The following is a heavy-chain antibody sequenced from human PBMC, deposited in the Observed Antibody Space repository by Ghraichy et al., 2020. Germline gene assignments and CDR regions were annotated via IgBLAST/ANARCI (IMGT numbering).Heavy chain of an antibody. J-gene: IGHJ4*02. CDR3: TKDRGPSGTTIFDY. D-gene: IGHD1-26*01. V-gene: IGHV3-30*18. CDR1: GFTFSTYG. Sequence: LSLTCAASGFTFSTYGMHWVRQAPGKGLEWVAVISYDGSNKNYVDSVTGQFTISRDNSKNMVYLQMNSLRTEDTAVYYCTKDRGPSGTTIFDYWGQGTLVAVSS. CDR2: ISYDGSNK.